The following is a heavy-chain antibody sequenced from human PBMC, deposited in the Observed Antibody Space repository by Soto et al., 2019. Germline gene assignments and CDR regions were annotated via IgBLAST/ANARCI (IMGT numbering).Heavy chain of an antibody. CDR3: ARGPYNWNYNYYYMDV. D-gene: IGHD1-7*01. V-gene: IGHV6-1*01. CDR2: TYYRSKWYN. Sequence: QSQTLSLTCAISGDSVSSNSAAWNWIRQSPSRGLEWLGRTYYRSKWYNDYAVSVKSRITINPDTSKNQFSLQLNSVTPEDTAVYYCARGPYNWNYNYYYMDVWGKGTTVTVSS. CDR1: GDSVSSNSAA. J-gene: IGHJ6*03.